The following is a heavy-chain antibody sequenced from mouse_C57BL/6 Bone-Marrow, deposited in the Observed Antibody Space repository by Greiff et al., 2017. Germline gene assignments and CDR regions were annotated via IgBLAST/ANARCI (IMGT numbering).Heavy chain of an antibody. D-gene: IGHD1-1*01. CDR3: SRHEELLRPAWFAY. CDR1: GYTFTEYT. Sequence: QVQLQQSGAELVKPGASVKLSCKASGYTFTEYTIHWVKQRSGQGLEWIGWFYPGSGSIKYNEKFKDKATLTADKSSSTVYMELRRLTSEDAAVDFYSRHEELLRPAWFAYWGQGTLVTVSA. J-gene: IGHJ3*01. CDR2: FYPGSGSI. V-gene: IGHV1-62-2*01.